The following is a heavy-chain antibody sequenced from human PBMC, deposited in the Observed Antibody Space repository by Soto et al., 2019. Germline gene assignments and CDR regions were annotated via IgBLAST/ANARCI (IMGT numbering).Heavy chain of an antibody. J-gene: IGHJ4*02. V-gene: IGHV3-64*01. CDR3: ARGLNLAVGYFDY. CDR2: ISSNGGST. D-gene: IGHD1-26*01. CDR1: GFTFSSYA. Sequence: GGSLRLSCAASGFTFSSYAMHWVRQAPGKGLEYVSAISSNGGSTYYANSVKGRFTISRDNSKNTLYLQMGSLRAEDMAVYYCARGLNLAVGYFDYWGQGTLVTVSS.